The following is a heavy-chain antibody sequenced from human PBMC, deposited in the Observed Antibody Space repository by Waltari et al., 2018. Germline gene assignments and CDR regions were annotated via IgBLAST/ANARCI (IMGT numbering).Heavy chain of an antibody. D-gene: IGHD3-16*02. CDR3: ARVEGLGELSLPTDALDN. Sequence: QVQLVQSGAEVKKPGSSVKVSCKASGGTFSNFAFTWVRQAPGQGLEWMGVFSPILGTTNYAQKFQGRGTITADESTTTAYMELTSLRSEDTAVYYCARVEGLGELSLPTDALDNWGQGTMVTVSS. J-gene: IGHJ3*02. CDR1: GGTFSNFA. CDR2: FSPILGTT. V-gene: IGHV1-69*01.